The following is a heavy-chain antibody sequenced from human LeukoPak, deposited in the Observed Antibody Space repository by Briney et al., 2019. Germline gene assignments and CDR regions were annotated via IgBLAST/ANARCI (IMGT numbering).Heavy chain of an antibody. V-gene: IGHV4-61*02. CDR1: GGSISSGSYY. Sequence: PSETLSLTCTVSGGSISSGSYYWSWIRQPAGKGLEWIGRIYTSGSTNYNPSLKSRVTMSVDTSKNQFSLKLGSVTAADTAVYYCARDLIVATISNWFDPWGQGTLVTVSS. CDR2: IYTSGST. D-gene: IGHD5-12*01. CDR3: ARDLIVATISNWFDP. J-gene: IGHJ5*02.